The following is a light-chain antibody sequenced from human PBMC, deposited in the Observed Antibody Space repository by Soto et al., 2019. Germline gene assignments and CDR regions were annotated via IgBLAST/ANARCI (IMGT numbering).Light chain of an antibody. J-gene: IGKJ1*01. CDR1: QSISHW. CDR2: KAS. V-gene: IGKV1-5*03. CDR3: QHYSTYVWT. Sequence: DIQMTQSPSTLSASVGDRVTITCRASQSISHWLAWYQQKPGQAPKVLIYKASVLENGVSSRFSGSGFGTEFTLTISYLQLDDSATYFCQHYSTYVWTFGQGTRVDIK.